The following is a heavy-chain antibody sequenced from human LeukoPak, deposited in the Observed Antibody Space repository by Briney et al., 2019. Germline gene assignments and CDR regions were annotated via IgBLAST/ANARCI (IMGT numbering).Heavy chain of an antibody. CDR1: GYTFTSYG. CDR3: ASQEKSMAHEGDGLDI. J-gene: IGHJ3*02. D-gene: IGHD2/OR15-2a*01. V-gene: IGHV1-18*01. CDR2: ISAYNGNT. Sequence: ASVKVSCRASGYTFTSYGISWVRQAPGQGLEWMGWISAYNGNTNYAQKLRGRVTMTTDTSTNTAYMELRSLRSDDTAVYYCASQEKSMAHEGDGLDIWGLGTMVTVSS.